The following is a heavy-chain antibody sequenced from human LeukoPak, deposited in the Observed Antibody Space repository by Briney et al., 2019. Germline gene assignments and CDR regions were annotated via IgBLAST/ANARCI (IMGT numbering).Heavy chain of an antibody. J-gene: IGHJ4*02. V-gene: IGHV4/OR15-8*01. D-gene: IGHD3-9*01. CDR2: VHLDGRP. Sequence: SETLSLTCGVSGGSLSSTNWWTWIRQPPGKGLEWIGEVHLDGRPNSNPSLKSRLTMSVDLSENHVALKLTSVTAADTAGYYCAREGGFDRPLDCSGQGTLVTVSS. CDR3: AREGGFDRPLDC. CDR1: GGSLSSTNW.